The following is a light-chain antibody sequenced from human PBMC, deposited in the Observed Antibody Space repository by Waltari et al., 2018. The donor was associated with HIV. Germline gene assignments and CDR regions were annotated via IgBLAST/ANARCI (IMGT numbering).Light chain of an antibody. CDR1: QSVSTSS. Sequence: VLTQSPGTLSLSPGERATLSCRASQSVSTSSLAWYQQKPGQAPRLLIYGASSRATGIPDRFSGSGSGTDFTLTISRLEPEDFAVYYCQQYGNSPETFGQGTKVEIK. J-gene: IGKJ1*01. V-gene: IGKV3-20*01. CDR3: QQYGNSPET. CDR2: GAS.